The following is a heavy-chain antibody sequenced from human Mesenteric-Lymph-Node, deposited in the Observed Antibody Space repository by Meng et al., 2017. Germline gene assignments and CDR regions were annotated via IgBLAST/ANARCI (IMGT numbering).Heavy chain of an antibody. CDR3: ARHLYGDYGANWFDP. J-gene: IGHJ5*02. CDR2: IYPGDSDT. V-gene: IGHV5-51*01. Sequence: GGSLRLSCKGSGYSFTSYWIGWVRQMPGKGLEWMGIIYPGDSDTRYSPSFQGQVTISADKSISTAYLQWSSLKASDTAMYYCARHLYGDYGANWFDPWGQGTLVTVSS. CDR1: GYSFTSYW. D-gene: IGHD4-17*01.